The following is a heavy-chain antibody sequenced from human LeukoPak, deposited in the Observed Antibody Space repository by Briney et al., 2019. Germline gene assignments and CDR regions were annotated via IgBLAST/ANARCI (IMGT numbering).Heavy chain of an antibody. CDR1: GYTFTSQY. V-gene: IGHV1-46*01. D-gene: IGHD3-16*01. CDR3: ARDFGNDYVFSY. Sequence: GASVKVSCKASGYTFTSQYIHWVRQAPGQGLEGMGIINPIGGSTSNAQKFQGRGAITRDMATSTGSMGLSSLNSEDTAVYYCARDFGNDYVFSYWGQGTLVPVSS. J-gene: IGHJ4*02. CDR2: INPIGGST.